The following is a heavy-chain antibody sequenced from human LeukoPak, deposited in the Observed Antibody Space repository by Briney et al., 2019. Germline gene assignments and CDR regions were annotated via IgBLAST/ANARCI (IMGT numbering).Heavy chain of an antibody. Sequence: ASVKVSCTASGYTFTSYGISWVRQAPGQGLEWMGWISAYNGNTNYAQKLQGRVTMTTDTSTSTAYMELRSLRSDDTAVYYCARVSYGGNPGYYFDYWGQGTLVTVSS. D-gene: IGHD4-23*01. CDR1: GYTFTSYG. CDR3: ARVSYGGNPGYYFDY. J-gene: IGHJ4*02. V-gene: IGHV1-18*01. CDR2: ISAYNGNT.